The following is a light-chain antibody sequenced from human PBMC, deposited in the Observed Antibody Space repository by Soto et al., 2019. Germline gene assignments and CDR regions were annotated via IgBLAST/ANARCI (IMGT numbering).Light chain of an antibody. CDR1: QSGSSNY. J-gene: IGKJ2*03. V-gene: IGKV3-20*01. CDR3: QQYGDYNSPRYS. Sequence: EIVLTQSPGTLSLSPGDRVTLSCRASQSGSSNYLAWYQQKPGQAPRLLIYATSSRATGIPDRFSGSGSGTDFTLTISRLEPEDFAMYYCQQYGDYNSPRYSFGQGNRL. CDR2: ATS.